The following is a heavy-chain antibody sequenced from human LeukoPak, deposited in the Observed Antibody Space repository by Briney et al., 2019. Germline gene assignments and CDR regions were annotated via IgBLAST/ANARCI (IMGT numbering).Heavy chain of an antibody. CDR3: ARVGMATRTRDFDY. CDR1: GYTLTSYG. Sequence: GASVKVSCKASGYTLTSYGISWVRQAPGQGLEWMGWISAYNGNTNYAKKLQGRVTMTTDTSTSTAYMELRSLRSDNTGVYYCARVGMATRTRDFDYWGQGTLVTVSS. V-gene: IGHV1-18*01. CDR2: ISAYNGNT. J-gene: IGHJ4*02. D-gene: IGHD5-24*01.